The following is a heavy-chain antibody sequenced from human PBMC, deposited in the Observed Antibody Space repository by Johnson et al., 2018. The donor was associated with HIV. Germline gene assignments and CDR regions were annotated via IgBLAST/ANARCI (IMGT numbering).Heavy chain of an antibody. CDR1: GFTFSSYD. V-gene: IGHV3-33*08. Sequence: QVQLVESGGGLVQPGGSLRLSCAASGFTFSSYDMHWVRQATGKGLEWVAVIWYDGSNKYYADSVKGRFTISRDNSKNTLYLQMNTLRAEDTALYYCARDKSGSYRGAFDVWGQGTMVTVSS. CDR3: ARDKSGSYRGAFDV. CDR2: IWYDGSNK. J-gene: IGHJ3*01. D-gene: IGHD1-26*01.